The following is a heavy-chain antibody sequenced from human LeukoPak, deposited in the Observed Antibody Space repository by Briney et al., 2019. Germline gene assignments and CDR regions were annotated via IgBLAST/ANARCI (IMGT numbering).Heavy chain of an antibody. CDR1: GYSFTNYW. D-gene: IGHD1-26*01. V-gene: IGHV5-10-1*01. CDR2: IDPSDSYT. J-gene: IGHJ4*02. Sequence: GESLMISCKGSGYSFTNYWISWVRQMPGKGLEWMGRIDPSDSYTNYRPSFQGHVTISADKSISTAYLQWSSLKASDTAMYYCARYLGGTYSESDYWGQGAQVTVSS. CDR3: ARYLGGTYSESDY.